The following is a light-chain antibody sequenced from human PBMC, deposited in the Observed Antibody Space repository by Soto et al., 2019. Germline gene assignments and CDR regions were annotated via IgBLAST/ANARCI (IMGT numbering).Light chain of an antibody. CDR2: DAS. J-gene: IGKJ5*01. Sequence: VLTQSPATLSVSPGERATLSCRASQSVSNYLDWLQQKPGKAPRLLIYDASNRATGVPARFSGSGSGTDFTLTISSLESEDFAVYYCQQRSNWPPITFGQGTRLEIK. CDR1: QSVSNY. V-gene: IGKV3-11*01. CDR3: QQRSNWPPIT.